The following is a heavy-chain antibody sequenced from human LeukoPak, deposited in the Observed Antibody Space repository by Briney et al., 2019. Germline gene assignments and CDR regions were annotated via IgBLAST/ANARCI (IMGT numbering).Heavy chain of an antibody. CDR1: GGSISSGGYY. CDR3: ARDAYTAAGTDV. CDR2: IYYSGST. J-gene: IGHJ6*02. V-gene: IGHV4-31*03. Sequence: SETLSLTCTVSGGSISSGGYYWSWIRQHPGKGLEWIGYIYYSGSTYYNPSLKSRVTISVDTSKNQFSLKLSSVTAADTAVYYCARDAYTAAGTDVWGQGTTVTVSS. D-gene: IGHD5-18*01.